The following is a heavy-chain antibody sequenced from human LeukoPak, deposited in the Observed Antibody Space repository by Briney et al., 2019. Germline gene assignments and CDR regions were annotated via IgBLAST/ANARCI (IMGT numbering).Heavy chain of an antibody. V-gene: IGHV4-39*01. Sequence: ETLSLTCTVSGGSISSSSYYWGWIRQPPGKGLEWIGSIYYSGSTYYNPSLKSRVTISVDTSKNQFSLKLSSVTAADTAVYYCARHNYYGSGSYEIDYWGQGTLVTVSS. D-gene: IGHD3-10*01. J-gene: IGHJ4*02. CDR3: ARHNYYGSGSYEIDY. CDR2: IYYSGST. CDR1: GGSISSSSYY.